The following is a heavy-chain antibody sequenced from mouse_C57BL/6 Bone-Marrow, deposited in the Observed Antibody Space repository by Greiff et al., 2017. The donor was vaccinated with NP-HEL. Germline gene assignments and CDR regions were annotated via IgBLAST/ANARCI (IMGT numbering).Heavy chain of an antibody. CDR1: GFTFSNYW. J-gene: IGHJ1*03. CDR3: TEVLSRWYFDV. V-gene: IGHV6-3*01. CDR2: IRLKSDNYAT. Sequence: EVQLQESGGGLVQPGGSMKLSCVASGFTFSNYWMNWVRQSPEKGLEWVAQIRLKSDNYATHYAESVKGRFTISRDDSKSSVYLQMNNLRAEDTGIYYCTEVLSRWYFDVWGTGTTVTVSS. D-gene: IGHD1-1*02.